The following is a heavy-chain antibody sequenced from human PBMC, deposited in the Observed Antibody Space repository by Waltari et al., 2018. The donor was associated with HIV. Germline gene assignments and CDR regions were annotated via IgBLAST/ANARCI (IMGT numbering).Heavy chain of an antibody. CDR2: IIPMSNTP. CDR1: GGAFRRYT. Sequence: QVQLVQSGAEVKKPGSSVKVSCKASGGAFRRYTINWVRKAPGQGREWLGRIIPMSNTPNNAQKFQGRVTITADKSTSTAYMELTSLRSDDTAVYYCASARETMGVDFDSWGLGTLVTVSS. D-gene: IGHD3-16*01. J-gene: IGHJ4*02. V-gene: IGHV1-69*08. CDR3: ASARETMGVDFDS.